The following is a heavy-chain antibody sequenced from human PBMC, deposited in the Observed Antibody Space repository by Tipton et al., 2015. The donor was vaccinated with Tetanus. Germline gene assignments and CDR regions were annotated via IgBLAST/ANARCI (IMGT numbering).Heavy chain of an antibody. V-gene: IGHV3-7*01. CDR3: ARLRVYCSTACYSREDY. Sequence: WVRQSPGKGLEWVANIKEDGSEMYYADSVKGRFTISRDNARNSLSVHMNSLTAEDTAVYYCARLRVYCSTACYSREDYWGQGTLVTVSS. J-gene: IGHJ4*02. CDR2: IKEDGSEM. D-gene: IGHD2/OR15-2a*01.